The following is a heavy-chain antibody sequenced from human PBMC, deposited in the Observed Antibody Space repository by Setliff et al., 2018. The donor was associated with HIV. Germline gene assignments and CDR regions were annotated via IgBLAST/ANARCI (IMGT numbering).Heavy chain of an antibody. V-gene: IGHV4-39*01. D-gene: IGHD3-22*01. J-gene: IGHJ4*02. CDR3: ATMNYDSSGYYSG. CDR1: GGSISSSSYY. Sequence: SETLSLTCTVSGGSISSSSYYWGWIRQPPGKGLEWIGSIYYSGSTYYNPSLKSRVTISVDTSKNQFSLKLSSVTAADTAVYFCATMNYDSSGYYSGWGQGTRVTVS. CDR2: IYYSGST.